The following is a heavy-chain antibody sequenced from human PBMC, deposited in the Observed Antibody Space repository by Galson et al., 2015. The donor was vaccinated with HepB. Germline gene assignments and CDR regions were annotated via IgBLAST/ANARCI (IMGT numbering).Heavy chain of an antibody. CDR2: IWYDGSNK. CDR3: ARDAYYYDNSGYYLLSYFDL. Sequence: SLRLSCAASGFTFSSYGMHWVRQAPGKGLEWVAVIWYDGSNKYYADSVKGRFTISRDNSKNTLYLQMNSLRAEDTAVYFCARDAYYYDNSGYYLLSYFDLWGRGTLFTVSS. CDR1: GFTFSSYG. V-gene: IGHV3-33*01. J-gene: IGHJ2*01. D-gene: IGHD3-22*01.